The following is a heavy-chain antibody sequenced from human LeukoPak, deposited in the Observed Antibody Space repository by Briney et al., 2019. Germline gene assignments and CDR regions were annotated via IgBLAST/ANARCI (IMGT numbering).Heavy chain of an antibody. CDR2: MNPNRGNT. CDR1: GYTFTSYD. V-gene: IGHV1-8*01. CDR3: ARVPLGYCSGGSCWGPYGMDV. Sequence: ASVKVSCKASGYTFTSYDINWVRQATGQGLEWMGWMNPNRGNTGYAQKFQGRVTMTRNTSISTAYMELSSLRSEDTAVYYCARVPLGYCSGGSCWGPYGMDVWGQGTTVTVSS. J-gene: IGHJ6*02. D-gene: IGHD2-15*01.